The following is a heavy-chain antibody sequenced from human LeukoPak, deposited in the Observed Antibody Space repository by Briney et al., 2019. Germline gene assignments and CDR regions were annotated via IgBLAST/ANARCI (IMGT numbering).Heavy chain of an antibody. CDR3: AREARIAAAGRDYYYMDV. V-gene: IGHV3-23*01. D-gene: IGHD6-13*01. CDR2: VRVDGHTT. CDR1: GFIFSNYG. J-gene: IGHJ6*03. Sequence: PGGSLRLSCVASGFIFSNYGMSWVRQVPGKGLEWVSSVRVDGHTTFYADSVKGRFTISRDNSKNTLYLQMDSLRAEDTAVYYCAREARIAAAGRDYYYMDVWGKGTTVTVSS.